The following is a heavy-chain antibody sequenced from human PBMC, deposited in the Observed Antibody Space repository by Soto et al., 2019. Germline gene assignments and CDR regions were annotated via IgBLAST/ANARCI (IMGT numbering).Heavy chain of an antibody. CDR1: GGSISSSTSY. J-gene: IGHJ4*02. V-gene: IGHV4-39*01. Sequence: SETLSLTCSVSGGSISSSTSYWGWIRQPPGKGLEWIGSIFYTGNTYYNPSLRSRVTISVSTSKNQFSLKASDTAMYYCARHSPPGNVYYFDSWGQGTLVTVSS. CDR3: ARHSPPGNVYYFDS. CDR2: IFYTGNT. D-gene: IGHD1-26*01.